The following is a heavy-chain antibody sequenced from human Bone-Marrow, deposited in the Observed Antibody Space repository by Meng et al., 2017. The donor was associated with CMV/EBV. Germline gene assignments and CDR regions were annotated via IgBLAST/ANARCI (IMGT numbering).Heavy chain of an antibody. CDR1: GFTFSSYW. V-gene: IGHV3-74*01. CDR3: SKDLYTYCSGCSCYPGAFDI. CDR2: IYDDGSIT. D-gene: IGHD2-15*01. J-gene: IGHJ3*02. Sequence: LSLTCAASGFTFSSYWMHWVRQVPGKGLVWVSRIYDDGSITNYADSVKGRFTISRDNSKNALYLQMNSLRAEDTALYYCSKDLYTYCSGCSCYPGAFDIWGQGTMVTVSS.